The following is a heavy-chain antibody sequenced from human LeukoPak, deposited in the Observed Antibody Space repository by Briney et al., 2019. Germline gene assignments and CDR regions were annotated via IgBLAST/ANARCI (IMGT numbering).Heavy chain of an antibody. CDR3: ARGRKWLRSGWFDP. CDR1: GGTFSSYA. D-gene: IGHD5-12*01. J-gene: IGHJ5*02. CDR2: IIPILGIA. V-gene: IGHV1-69*04. Sequence: ASVKVSCKASGGTFSSYAISWVRQAPGQGLERMGRIIPILGIANYAQKFQGRVTITADKSTSTAYMELSSLRSEDTAVYYCARGRKWLRSGWFDPWGQGTLVTVSS.